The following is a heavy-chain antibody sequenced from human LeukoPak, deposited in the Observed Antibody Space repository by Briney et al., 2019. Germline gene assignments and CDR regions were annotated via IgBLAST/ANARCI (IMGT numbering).Heavy chain of an antibody. CDR2: IYHSGST. CDR1: GGSISSGGYY. V-gene: IGHV4-30-2*01. CDR3: ARVGITMVRGVITVNWFDP. Sequence: SETLSLTCTVSGGSISSGGYYWSWIRQPPGKGLEWIGYIYHSGSTYYNPSLKSRVTISVDRSKNQFSLKLSSVTAADTAVYYCARVGITMVRGVITVNWFDPWAREPWSPSPQ. J-gene: IGHJ5*02. D-gene: IGHD3-10*01.